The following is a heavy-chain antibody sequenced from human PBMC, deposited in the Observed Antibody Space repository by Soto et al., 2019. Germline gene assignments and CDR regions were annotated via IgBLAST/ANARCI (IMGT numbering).Heavy chain of an antibody. V-gene: IGHV3-21*01. CDR1: GFTFSSYS. D-gene: IGHD3-3*01. CDR3: ARDPSHYDFWSGYLVYYFDY. Sequence: PGGSLRLSCAASGFTFSSYSMNWVRQAPGKGLEWVSSISSSSSYIYYADSVKGRFTISRDNAKNSLYLQMNSLRAEDKAVYYCARDPSHYDFWSGYLVYYFDYWGQGTLGTVS. CDR2: ISSSSSYI. J-gene: IGHJ4*02.